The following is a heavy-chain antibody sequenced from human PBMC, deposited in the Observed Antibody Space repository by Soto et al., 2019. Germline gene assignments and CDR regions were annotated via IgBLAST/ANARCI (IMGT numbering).Heavy chain of an antibody. V-gene: IGHV3-74*01. Sequence: EVQLVESGGGLVQPGGSLRLSCAASGFTLSDRSRRLVRKPPGKGLVGVSGIDNAGTDSTYADSVKGRLTSSRDNAKNMLYLQMKSLRVEDTAVYYCARGWSSPDVWAKGTTVTLS. D-gene: IGHD2-8*01. CDR3: ARGWSSPDV. CDR1: GFTLSDRS. CDR2: IDNAGTDS. J-gene: IGHJ6*03.